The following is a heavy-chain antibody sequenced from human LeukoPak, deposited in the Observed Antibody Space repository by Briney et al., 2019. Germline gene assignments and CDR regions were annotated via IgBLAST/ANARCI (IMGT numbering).Heavy chain of an antibody. CDR3: AGSGSGWYGDFDY. J-gene: IGHJ4*02. D-gene: IGHD6-19*01. CDR2: INSDGSTT. Sequence: GGSLRLSCAASGFTFSSYWMHWVRQAPGKGLVWVSRINSDGSTTTYADSVKGRFTISRDNSKNTLYLQMNSLRDEDTAVYYCAGSGSGWYGDFDYWSQGTLVTVSS. V-gene: IGHV3-74*01. CDR1: GFTFSSYW.